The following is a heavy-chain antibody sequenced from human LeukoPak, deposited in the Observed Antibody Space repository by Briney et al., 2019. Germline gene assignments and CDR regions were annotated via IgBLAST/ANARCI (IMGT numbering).Heavy chain of an antibody. D-gene: IGHD2/OR15-2a*01. V-gene: IGHV4-4*02. CDR3: ARGEYGPYIDS. J-gene: IGHJ5*01. CDR2: IYRGASP. CDR1: GGSISSSHW. Sequence: KSSETLSLTCTVSGGSISSSHWWSWVRQSPGTGLEWIGEIYRGASPNYHPSLKSRVTMSLDKSENQFSLSLTSVTAADTAIYYCARGEYGPYIDSWGHGILVTISS.